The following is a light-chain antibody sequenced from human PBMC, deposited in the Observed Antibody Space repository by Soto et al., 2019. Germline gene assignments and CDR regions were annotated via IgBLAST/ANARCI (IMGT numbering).Light chain of an antibody. CDR3: QQSYYLPWT. CDR2: AAY. CDR1: QYISTY. V-gene: IGKV1-39*01. Sequence: DLQMTQSPSALSASVGDRVTITCRASQYISTYLSWYQQKSGKAPKLLIYAAYSLQSGVPSRFSGSRSVTDFTLTISRLQPDDFPTHYCQQSYYLPWTFGQGTKVEIK. J-gene: IGKJ1*01.